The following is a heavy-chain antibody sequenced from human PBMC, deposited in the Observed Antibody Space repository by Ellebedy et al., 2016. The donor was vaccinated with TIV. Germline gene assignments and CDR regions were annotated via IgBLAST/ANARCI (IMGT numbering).Heavy chain of an antibody. V-gene: IGHV4-34*01. CDR1: GGSFSGYY. J-gene: IGHJ4*02. CDR3: AALAGTDPFDY. D-gene: IGHD6-13*01. CDR2: INHSGST. Sequence: SQTLSLTXXVYGGSFSGYYWSWIRQPPGKGLEWIGEINHSGSTNYNPSLKSRVTISVDTSKNQFSLKLSSVTAADTAVYYCAALAGTDPFDYWGQGTLVTVSS.